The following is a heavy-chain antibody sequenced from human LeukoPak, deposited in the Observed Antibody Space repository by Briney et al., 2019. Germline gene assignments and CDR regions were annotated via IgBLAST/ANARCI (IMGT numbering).Heavy chain of an antibody. Sequence: SETLSLTCTVSGGSISSGNYYWSWIRQPAGKGLEWIGHIYASGSTYYNPSLKSRVTISVDTSKNQFSLKLSSVTAADTAVYYCARDGLNVTWGQGTLVTVSS. J-gene: IGHJ4*02. V-gene: IGHV4-61*09. CDR1: GGSISSGNYY. D-gene: IGHD2-21*02. CDR3: ARDGLNVT. CDR2: IYASGST.